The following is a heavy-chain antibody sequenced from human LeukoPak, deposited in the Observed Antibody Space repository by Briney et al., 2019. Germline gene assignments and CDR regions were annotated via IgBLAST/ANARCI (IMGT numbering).Heavy chain of an antibody. CDR2: IKSKTDGGTT. CDR1: GFTFSNAW. V-gene: IGHV3-15*07. CDR3: TTAYCSSTSCYVWHDY. Sequence: GGSLRLSCAASGFTFSNAWMNWVRQAPGKGLEWVGRIKSKTDGGTTDNAVPVKGRFTISRDDSKNTLYLQMNSLKTEDTAVYYCTTAYCSSTSCYVWHDYWGQGTLVTVSS. D-gene: IGHD2-2*01. J-gene: IGHJ4*02.